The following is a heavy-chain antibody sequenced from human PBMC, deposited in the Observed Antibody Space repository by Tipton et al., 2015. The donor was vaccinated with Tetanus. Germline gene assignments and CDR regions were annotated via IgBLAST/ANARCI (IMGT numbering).Heavy chain of an antibody. CDR2: LFHTGTT. Sequence: TLSLTCAVSGGSLSNSLYYWGWIRQPPGKGLECLGSLFHTGTTFYNPSLRSRVTMSVDTSKNQFSLKLNSVTAADTAVYYCARRSYCSSSRCFDAFDLWGQGTMVTVSS. D-gene: IGHD2-2*01. J-gene: IGHJ3*01. CDR3: ARRSYCSSSRCFDAFDL. CDR1: GGSLSNSLYY. V-gene: IGHV4-39*01.